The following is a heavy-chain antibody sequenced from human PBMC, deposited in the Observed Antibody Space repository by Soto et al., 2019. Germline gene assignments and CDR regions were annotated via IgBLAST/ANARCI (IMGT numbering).Heavy chain of an antibody. J-gene: IGHJ3*02. Sequence: QVQLVQSGAEVKKPGASVKVSCKASGYTFTSYGISWVRQAPGQGLEWMGWISAYNGNTNYAQKLQGRVTMTTDTSTSTAYMELRSLISDDTAVYYCARDRSYDILTGYYKSDAFDIWGQGTMVTVSS. V-gene: IGHV1-18*01. CDR1: GYTFTSYG. D-gene: IGHD3-9*01. CDR2: ISAYNGNT. CDR3: ARDRSYDILTGYYKSDAFDI.